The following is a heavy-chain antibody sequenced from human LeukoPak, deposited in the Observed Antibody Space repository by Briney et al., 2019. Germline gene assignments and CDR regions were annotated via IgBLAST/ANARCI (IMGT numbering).Heavy chain of an antibody. D-gene: IGHD6-13*01. J-gene: IGHJ6*03. V-gene: IGHV1-2*02. CDR2: INPNSGGT. CDR1: GYTFTGYY. CDR3: ARHPGSSSWNRRNYYSYYYMDV. Sequence: GASVKVSCKASGYTFTGYYMHWVRQAPGQGLEWMGWINPNSGGTNYAQKFQGRVTMTRDTSISTAYMELSRLRSDDTAVYYCARHPGSSSWNRRNYYSYYYMDVWGKGTTVTVSS.